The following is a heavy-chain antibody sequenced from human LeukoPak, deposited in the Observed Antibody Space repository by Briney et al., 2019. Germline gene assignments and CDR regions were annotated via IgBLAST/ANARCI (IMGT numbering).Heavy chain of an antibody. D-gene: IGHD2/OR15-2a*01. J-gene: IGHJ6*02. CDR3: AGVSALYPYYYGMDV. CDR2: IYYSGST. CDR1: GGSISNYY. Sequence: SETLSLTCTVSGGSISNYYWNWIRQPPGKGLEWIGHIYYSGSTNYNPSLKSRVTISVDTSRNQFSLKLSSVTAADTAMYYCAGVSALYPYYYGMDVWGQGTTVTVSS. V-gene: IGHV4-59*01.